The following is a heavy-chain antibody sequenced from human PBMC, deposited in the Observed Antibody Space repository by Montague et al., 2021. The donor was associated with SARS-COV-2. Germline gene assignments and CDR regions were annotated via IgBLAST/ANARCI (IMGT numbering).Heavy chain of an antibody. CDR3: ARVDSSGPGEY. Sequence: ETLSLTCTVSGGSLNNYFWSWIRQPPGKGLEWVGYISDSGSTKYNPPLQSRVTISVDTARNQFSLKLLSVTAADTAFYYCARVDSSGPGEYWGQGILVSVSS. CDR2: ISDSGST. D-gene: IGHD3-22*01. CDR1: GGSLNNYF. V-gene: IGHV4-59*08. J-gene: IGHJ4*02.